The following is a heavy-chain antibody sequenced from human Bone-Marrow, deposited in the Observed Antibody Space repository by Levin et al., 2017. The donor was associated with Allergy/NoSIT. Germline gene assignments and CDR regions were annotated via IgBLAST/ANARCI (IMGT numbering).Heavy chain of an antibody. CDR1: GFMFSSYG. J-gene: IGHJ4*02. V-gene: IGHV3-33*01. D-gene: IGHD6-19*01. CDR3: ARDGSHASGWIDL. CDR2: IWNDGSNE. Sequence: SCAASGFMFSSYGMHWVRQAPGKGLEWVAVIWNDGSNEFYGDSVKGRFTISRDNSKNTLNLEMNSLGVEDTAVYYCARDGSHASGWIDLWGPGTLVTVSS.